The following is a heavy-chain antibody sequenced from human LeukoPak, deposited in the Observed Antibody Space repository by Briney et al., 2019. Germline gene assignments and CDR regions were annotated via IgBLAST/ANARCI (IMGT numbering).Heavy chain of an antibody. CDR3: ARAVAAADSY. D-gene: IGHD6-13*01. CDR2: INQDGSKK. Sequence: GGSLRLSCAASGFTFGNYWMTWVRQAPGKGLAWVANINQDGSKKYYVDSVKGRFTISRDNVKNSVYLQMNSLRAEDTAVYSCARAVAAADSYWGRGTLVTVSS. J-gene: IGHJ4*02. V-gene: IGHV3-7*04. CDR1: GFTFGNYW.